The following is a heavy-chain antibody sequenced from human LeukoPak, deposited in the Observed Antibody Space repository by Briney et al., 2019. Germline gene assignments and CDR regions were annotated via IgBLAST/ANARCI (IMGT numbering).Heavy chain of an antibody. CDR3: AREGVYAPDPSSYHRDAFDI. Sequence: SETLSLTCTVSGGSISSYYWSRIRQPAGKGLEWIGRIYTSGSTNYNPSLKSRVTMSVDTSKNQFSLKLSSVTAADTAVYYCAREGVYAPDPSSYHRDAFDIWGQGTLVIVSS. D-gene: IGHD2/OR15-2a*01. V-gene: IGHV4-4*07. CDR1: GGSISSYY. CDR2: IYTSGST. J-gene: IGHJ3*02.